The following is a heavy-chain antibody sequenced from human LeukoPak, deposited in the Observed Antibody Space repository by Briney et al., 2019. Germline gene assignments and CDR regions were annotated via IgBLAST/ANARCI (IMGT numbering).Heavy chain of an antibody. D-gene: IGHD6-19*01. V-gene: IGHV1-46*01. J-gene: IGHJ4*02. Sequence: ASVKVSCKASGYTFTSYYMHWVRQAPGQGLEWMGIINPSGGSTCYAQKFQGRVTMTRDTSTSTVYMELSSLRSEDTAVYYRARDHTIAVAGTRARASLGYWGQGTLVTVSS. CDR3: ARDHTIAVAGTRARASLGY. CDR1: GYTFTSYY. CDR2: INPSGGST.